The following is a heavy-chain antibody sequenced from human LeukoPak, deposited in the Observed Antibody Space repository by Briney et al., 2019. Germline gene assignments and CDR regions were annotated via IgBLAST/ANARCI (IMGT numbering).Heavy chain of an antibody. CDR1: GFTFSSYG. V-gene: IGHV3-15*04. Sequence: GGSLRLSCAASGFTFSSYGMHWVRQAPGKGLEWVGRIASKTDGGTTDYAAPVKGRFTISRDDSKNTLFLQMNSLKTEDTAVYYCTTGIRGDCGQGTLVTVSS. CDR2: IASKTDGGTT. J-gene: IGHJ4*02. CDR3: TTGIRGD.